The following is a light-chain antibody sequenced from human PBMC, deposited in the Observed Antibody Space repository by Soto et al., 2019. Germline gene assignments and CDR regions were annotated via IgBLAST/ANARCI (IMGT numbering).Light chain of an antibody. CDR1: QSISSY. Sequence: IQMTQSPSSLFASVLATITIPFRASQSISSYLNWYQQKPGKAPKLLIYAASSLQSGVPSRFSGSGSGTDFTLTISSLQPEDCAIYFCQQANSFPITFGQGTKVDIK. CDR3: QQANSFPIT. CDR2: AAS. V-gene: IGKV1-39*01. J-gene: IGKJ1*01.